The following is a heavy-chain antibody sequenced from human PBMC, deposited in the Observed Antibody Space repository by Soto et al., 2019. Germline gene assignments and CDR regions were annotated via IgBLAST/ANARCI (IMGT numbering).Heavy chain of an antibody. V-gene: IGHV3-23*01. CDR2: ISGSGGST. CDR1: GFTFSSYA. Sequence: GGSLRLSCAASGFTFSSYAMSWVRQAPGKGLEWVSAISGSGGSTYYADSVKGRFTISRDNSKNTLYLQMNSLRAEDTAVYYLAKDNYPRVDSIAAAGHLPHSPAGGHAVVNNLRNFDYWGQGTLVTVSS. CDR3: AKDNYPRVDSIAAAGHLPHSPAGGHAVVNNLRNFDY. J-gene: IGHJ4*02. D-gene: IGHD6-13*01.